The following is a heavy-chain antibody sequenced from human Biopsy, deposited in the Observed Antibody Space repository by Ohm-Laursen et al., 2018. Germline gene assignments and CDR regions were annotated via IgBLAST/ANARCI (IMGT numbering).Heavy chain of an antibody. D-gene: IGHD2-8*01. CDR3: ARLTRSTPTTGV. CDR2: LNTNSGDT. Sequence: ASVKVSCKASGYIFTGYYMHWVRQAPGQGLEWMGWLNTNSGDTECAENFQGRVTMTRDTSISTAYMELSRLRSDDTAVYYCARLTRSTPTTGVWGQGTLVTVSS. J-gene: IGHJ4*02. V-gene: IGHV1-2*02. CDR1: GYIFTGYY.